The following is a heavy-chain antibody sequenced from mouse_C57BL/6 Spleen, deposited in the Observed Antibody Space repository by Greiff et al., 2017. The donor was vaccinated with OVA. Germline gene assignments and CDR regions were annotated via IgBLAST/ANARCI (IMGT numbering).Heavy chain of an antibody. J-gene: IGHJ2*01. CDR2: ISSGGSYT. CDR3: ARQGDY. Sequence: EVKLMEPGGDLVKPGGSLKLSCAASGFTFSSYGMSWVRQTPDKRLEWVATISSGGSYTYYPDSVKGRFTISRDNAKNTLYLQMSSLKSEDTAMYYCARQGDYWGQGTTLTVSS. CDR1: GFTFSSYG. V-gene: IGHV5-6*01.